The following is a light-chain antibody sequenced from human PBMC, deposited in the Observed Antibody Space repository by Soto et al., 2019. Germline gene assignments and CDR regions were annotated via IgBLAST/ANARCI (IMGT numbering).Light chain of an antibody. J-gene: IGKJ5*01. CDR1: QSVSSN. CDR2: DAS. CDR3: HQLTSLAAIT. Sequence: AQPTTTMAVSPWTRATLSCSASQSVSSNLAWYQQKPGQAPRLLIYDASNRPTDIPARFSGSGSGTDFNLTIISSEPYCCTVHSLHQLTSLAAITVGQGTLPEIK. V-gene: IGKV3-11*01.